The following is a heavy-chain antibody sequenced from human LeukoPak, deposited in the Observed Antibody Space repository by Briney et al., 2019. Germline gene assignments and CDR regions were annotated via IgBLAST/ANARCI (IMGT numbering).Heavy chain of an antibody. CDR2: IRSKAYGGTT. J-gene: IGHJ3*02. D-gene: IGHD1-1*01. CDR1: GFTFGDYA. CDR3: TKMISELEEEQDAFDI. V-gene: IGHV3-49*04. Sequence: GGSLRLSCTASGFTFGDYAMSWVRQAPGKGLEWVGFIRSKAYGGTTEYAASVKGRFTISRDDSKSIAYLQMNSLKTEDTAVYYCTKMISELEEEQDAFDIWGQGTMVTVSS.